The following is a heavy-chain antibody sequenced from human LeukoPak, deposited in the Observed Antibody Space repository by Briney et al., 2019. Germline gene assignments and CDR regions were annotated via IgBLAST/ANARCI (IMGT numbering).Heavy chain of an antibody. CDR1: GFTFSSYS. CDR2: ISSSSSYI. CDR3: ARAVVTALDY. Sequence: PGRSLRLSCAASGFTFSSYSMNWVRQAPGKGLEWVSSISSSSSYIYYADSAKGRFTISRDNAKNSLYLQMNSLRAEDTAVYYCARAVVTALDYWGQGTLVTVSS. J-gene: IGHJ4*02. D-gene: IGHD2-21*02. V-gene: IGHV3-21*01.